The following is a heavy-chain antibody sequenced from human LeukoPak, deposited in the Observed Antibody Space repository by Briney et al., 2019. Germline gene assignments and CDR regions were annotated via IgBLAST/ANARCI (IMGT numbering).Heavy chain of an antibody. CDR1: GGSFSGYY. Sequence: SETLSLTCAVYGGSFSGYYWSWIRQPPGKGLEWIGEINHSGSTNYHPSLKSRVTISVDTSKNQFSLKLSSVTAADTAVYYCARGHRMRPSRTHYYYGMDVWGQGTTVTVSS. CDR2: INHSGST. D-gene: IGHD1-7*01. CDR3: ARGHRMRPSRTHYYYGMDV. J-gene: IGHJ6*02. V-gene: IGHV4-34*01.